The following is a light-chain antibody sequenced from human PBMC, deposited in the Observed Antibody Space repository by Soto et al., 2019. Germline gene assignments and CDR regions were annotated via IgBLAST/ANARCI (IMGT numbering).Light chain of an antibody. CDR1: QSISSW. CDR2: DAS. CDR3: QQYNSWRT. Sequence: DIQMTQSPSTLSASVGDRVTITCRASQSISSWLAWYQQKPGKAPKLLIYDASSLESGVPSRFSGSGSGTEFTLTISSLQPDDFATYYCQQYNSWRTSGQGTKVDIK. J-gene: IGKJ1*01. V-gene: IGKV1-5*01.